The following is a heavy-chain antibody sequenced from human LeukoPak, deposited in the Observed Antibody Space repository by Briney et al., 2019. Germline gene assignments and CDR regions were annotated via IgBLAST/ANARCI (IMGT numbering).Heavy chain of an antibody. V-gene: IGHV3-48*03. J-gene: IGHJ4*02. CDR3: VRDVGAVRGEVYFDY. D-gene: IGHD3-10*01. Sequence: GGSLRLSCAASGFTFSSYEMNWVRQAPGKGLEWVSYINSSGSTIYYADSVKGRFTISRDNTKNLLYLEMNRLRAEDTAMYFCVRDVGAVRGEVYFDYWGQGTLVTVSS. CDR1: GFTFSSYE. CDR2: INSSGSTI.